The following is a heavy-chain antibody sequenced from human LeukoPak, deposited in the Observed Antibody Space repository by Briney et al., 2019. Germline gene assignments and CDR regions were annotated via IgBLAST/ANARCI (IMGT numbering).Heavy chain of an antibody. Sequence: PGGSLRLSCAASGFTFNNYAMSWVRQAPGKGLGWVSAIGGSASSTYYTDPVKGRFTISRDNSKNTLYLQMNSLRAEDTAVYYCATGSGTWGQGTRVTVSS. J-gene: IGHJ5*02. CDR2: IGGSASST. CDR1: GFTFNNYA. V-gene: IGHV3-23*01. CDR3: ATGSGT.